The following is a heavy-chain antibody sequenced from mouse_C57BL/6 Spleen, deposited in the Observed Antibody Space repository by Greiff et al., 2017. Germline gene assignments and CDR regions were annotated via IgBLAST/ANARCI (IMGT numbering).Heavy chain of an antibody. CDR1: GYTFTSYW. V-gene: IGHV1-55*01. CDR2: IYPGSGST. D-gene: IGHD1-1*01. J-gene: IGHJ1*03. CDR3: AKYYGSSYWYFDV. Sequence: VQLKQPGAELVKPGASVKMSCKASGYTFTSYWITWVKQRPGQGLEWIGDIYPGSGSTNYNEKFKSKATLTVDTSSSTAYMQLSSLTSEDSAVYYCAKYYGSSYWYFDVWGTGTTVTVSS.